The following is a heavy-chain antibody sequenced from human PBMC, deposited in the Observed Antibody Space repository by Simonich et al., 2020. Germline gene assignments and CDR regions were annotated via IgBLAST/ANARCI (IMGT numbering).Heavy chain of an antibody. D-gene: IGHD6-6*01. CDR1: GYTFTGYY. Sequence: QVQLVQSGAEVKKPGASVKVSCKASGYTFTGYYMHWVRQAPGQGLEWRERINPNSDGTNYAQKFQGRVTMTRDPSISTAYMELSRLRSDDTAVYYCARARLYSSSHAFDIWGQGTMVTVSS. CDR2: INPNSDGT. J-gene: IGHJ3*02. CDR3: ARARLYSSSHAFDI. V-gene: IGHV1-2*02.